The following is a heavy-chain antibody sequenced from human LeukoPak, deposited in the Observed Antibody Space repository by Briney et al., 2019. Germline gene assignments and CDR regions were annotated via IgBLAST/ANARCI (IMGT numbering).Heavy chain of an antibody. CDR3: AKGAGGFSYYNWFDP. D-gene: IGHD5-18*01. CDR2: IYHRGTT. Sequence: SETLSLTCSVSGFFVSSGYYWGWIRQPPGKGLEWIGSIYHRGTTYYNPSLKSRVTISVDTSRNQFSLKLASVTAADTAIYYCAKGAGGFSYYNWFDPWGQGTLVTVSS. CDR1: GFFVSSGYY. V-gene: IGHV4-38-2*02. J-gene: IGHJ5*02.